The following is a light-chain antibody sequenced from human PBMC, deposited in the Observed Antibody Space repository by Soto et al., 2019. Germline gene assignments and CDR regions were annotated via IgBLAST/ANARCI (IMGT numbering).Light chain of an antibody. V-gene: IGKV1-5*03. J-gene: IGKJ1*01. Sequence: DFHLTQSPSTLSGSVGDRVTITCRASQTISSWLAWYQQKPGKAPKLLIYKASTLKSGVPSRFSGSGSGTEFTLTISSLQPDDFATYYCQHYNSYSEAFGQGTKVDI. CDR1: QTISSW. CDR3: QHYNSYSEA. CDR2: KAS.